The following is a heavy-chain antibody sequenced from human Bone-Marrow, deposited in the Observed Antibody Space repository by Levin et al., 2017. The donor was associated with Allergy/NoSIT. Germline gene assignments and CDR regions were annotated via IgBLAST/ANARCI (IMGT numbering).Heavy chain of an antibody. Sequence: AASVKVSCKASGYIFTNFGISWMRRAPGHGLEWMGWMSPYNGDTEDGQKFQGRVTMIRDTSTTPAYMDLRSLTSDDTAVYFCARDTGYFDHWGQGSLVTVSS. CDR2: MSPYNGDT. CDR1: GYIFTNFG. J-gene: IGHJ4*02. D-gene: IGHD2-8*02. V-gene: IGHV1-18*01. CDR3: ARDTGYFDH.